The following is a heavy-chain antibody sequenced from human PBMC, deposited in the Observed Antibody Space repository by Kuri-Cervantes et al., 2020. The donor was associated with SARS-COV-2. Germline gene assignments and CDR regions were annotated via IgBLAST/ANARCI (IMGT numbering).Heavy chain of an antibody. Sequence: LSLPCAASGFTFSDYYMSWIRQAPGKGLEWVSYISNSGSYTNDADSVKGRFTISRDNAKNSLYLQMSSLRGDDTAVYYCARGRQQLPWNFDDWGQGILVTVSS. CDR3: ARGRQQLPWNFDD. CDR2: ISNSGSYT. V-gene: IGHV3-11*06. D-gene: IGHD6-13*01. CDR1: GFTFSDYY. J-gene: IGHJ4*02.